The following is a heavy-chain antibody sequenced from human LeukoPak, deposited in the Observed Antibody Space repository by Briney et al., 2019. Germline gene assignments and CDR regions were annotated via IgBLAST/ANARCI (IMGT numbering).Heavy chain of an antibody. CDR3: ARGDEQGYCSGGSCFPFDY. CDR1: GGSISSSDYY. Sequence: SETLSLTCPVSGGSISSSDYYWDWIRQPPGKGLEWIGAIYHTGRTYYNPSLRGRVTISGDTSKNQFSLKLSSVTAADTAVYYCARGDEQGYCSGGSCFPFDYWGQGTLVTVSS. CDR2: IYHTGRT. V-gene: IGHV4-39*01. J-gene: IGHJ4*02. D-gene: IGHD2-15*01.